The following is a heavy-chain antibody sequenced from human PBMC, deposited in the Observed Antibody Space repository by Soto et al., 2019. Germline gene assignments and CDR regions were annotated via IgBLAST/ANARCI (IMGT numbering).Heavy chain of an antibody. V-gene: IGHV4-59*08. CDR2: VHDSGSS. CDR3: ARRGSSWYILDY. Sequence: QVQLQESGPGLVKPSETLSLTCTVSGGSISSYYWSWIRQPPGKGLEWIGYVHDSGSSNYNPALKIRVTMSVDTSKNQLSLKVNSVTAADTAVYYCARRGSSWYILDYWGQGTLVTVSS. J-gene: IGHJ4*02. D-gene: IGHD6-13*01. CDR1: GGSISSYY.